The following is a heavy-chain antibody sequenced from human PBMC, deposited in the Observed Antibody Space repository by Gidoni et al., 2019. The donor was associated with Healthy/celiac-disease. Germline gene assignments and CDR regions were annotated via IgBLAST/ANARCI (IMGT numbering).Heavy chain of an antibody. CDR1: CGSISSYS. CDR2: IYYSGRT. J-gene: IGHJ5*02. CDR3: ARDGGGSYYDFWRGYYTSGLDNWFDP. D-gene: IGHD3-3*01. Sequence: QVQLQASGPGLVKPSQTLSLTCTVSCGSISSYSWSWIRQPPGKGLEWIGYIYYSGRTNYNPSLKSRVTISVDTSKNQCSLKLRDVTEEDTAVYYWARDGGGSYYDFWRGYYTSGLDNWFDPWGQGTLVTVSS. V-gene: IGHV4-59*01.